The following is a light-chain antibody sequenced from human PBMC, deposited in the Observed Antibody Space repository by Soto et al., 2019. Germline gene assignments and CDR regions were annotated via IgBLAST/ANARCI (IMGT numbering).Light chain of an antibody. CDR2: GAS. J-gene: IGKJ5*01. V-gene: IGKV3-20*01. CDR3: QQDGRSPIT. CDR1: QSVSSNY. Sequence: EIVLTQSPGTLSLSPGERATLSCRASQSVSSNYLAWYQQKPGQAPRLLIYGASSRATGIPDRFSGSGSGKYFTLTSRRQDHDDFALYYCQQDGRSPITFGQGTQLEIK.